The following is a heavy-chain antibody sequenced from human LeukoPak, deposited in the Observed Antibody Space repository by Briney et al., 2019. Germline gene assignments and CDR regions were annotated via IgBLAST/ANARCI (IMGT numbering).Heavy chain of an antibody. CDR1: GYTFTSHG. V-gene: IGHV1-18*01. CDR2: ISAYNGNT. CDR3: ARGPQYQLLSYYYYMDV. D-gene: IGHD2-2*01. J-gene: IGHJ6*03. Sequence: ASVKVSCKASGYTFTSHGISWERQAPGQGLEWMGWISAYNGNTNYAQKLQGRVTMTTDTSTSTAYMELRSLRSDDTAVYYCARGPQYQLLSYYYYMDVWGKGTTVTVSS.